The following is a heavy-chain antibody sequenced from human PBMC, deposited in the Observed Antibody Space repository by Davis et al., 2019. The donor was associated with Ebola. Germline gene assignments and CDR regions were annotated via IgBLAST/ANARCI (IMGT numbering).Heavy chain of an antibody. Sequence: PGGSLRLSCAASGFTFSTYAMTWVRQAPGKGLEWVANIKQDGSEKYYVDSVKGRFTISRDNAKNSLYLQMNSLRAEDTAVYYCARDPHITIFGVVITDYYYYGMDVWGQGTTVTVSS. CDR2: IKQDGSEK. CDR3: ARDPHITIFGVVITDYYYYGMDV. J-gene: IGHJ6*02. D-gene: IGHD3-3*01. V-gene: IGHV3-7*01. CDR1: GFTFSTYA.